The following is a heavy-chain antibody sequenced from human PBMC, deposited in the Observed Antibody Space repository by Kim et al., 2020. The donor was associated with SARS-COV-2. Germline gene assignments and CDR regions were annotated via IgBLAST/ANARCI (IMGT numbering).Heavy chain of an antibody. CDR2: IRTSGATT. CDR1: GFTFSSYN. V-gene: IGHV3-48*02. CDR3: VRQPYCGGDCYYYGMDV. J-gene: IGHJ6*02. Sequence: GGSLRLSCAASGFTFSSYNMNWVRQAPGKGLEWISYIRTSGATTFYADSVKGRFTISRDDAKDSLYLHMNSLRDEDAAVYYCVRQPYCGGDCYYYGMDVWGHGTTVTVSS. D-gene: IGHD2-21*01.